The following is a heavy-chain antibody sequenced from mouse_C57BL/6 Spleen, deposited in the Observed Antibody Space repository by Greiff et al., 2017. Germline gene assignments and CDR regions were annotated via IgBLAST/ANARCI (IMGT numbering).Heavy chain of an antibody. V-gene: IGHV1-43*01. Sequence: VQLQQSGPELVKPGASVKISCKASGYSFTGYYMHWVKQSSEKSLEWIGEINPSTGGTSYNQKFKGKATLTVDKSSSTAYMQFKSLTSEDSAVYYCARDYGSSPRYFDVWGTGTTVTVSS. D-gene: IGHD1-1*01. CDR1: GYSFTGYY. J-gene: IGHJ1*03. CDR3: ARDYGSSPRYFDV. CDR2: INPSTGGT.